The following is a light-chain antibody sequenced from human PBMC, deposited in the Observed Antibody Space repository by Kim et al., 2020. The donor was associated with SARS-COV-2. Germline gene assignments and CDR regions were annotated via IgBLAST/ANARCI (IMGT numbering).Light chain of an antibody. V-gene: IGLV2-14*03. J-gene: IGLJ1*01. CDR1: SSEVGGYND. CDR3: SSYTSSSSYV. Sequence: GQSMTNARTVTSSEVGGYNDVSWYQKNPGKAPKRRIYNVSNRPSGVSNRFSGSKSGNTASLTISGLQAEEEDDYYCSSYTSSSSYVFGTGTKVNV. CDR2: NVS.